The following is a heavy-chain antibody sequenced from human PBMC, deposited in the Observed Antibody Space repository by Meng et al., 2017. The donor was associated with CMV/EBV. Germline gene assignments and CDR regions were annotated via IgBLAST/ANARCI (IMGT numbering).Heavy chain of an antibody. CDR3: ARSAPYCSGGSCFFY. V-gene: IGHV1-2*02. CDR1: GYTFTGYY. J-gene: IGHJ4*02. D-gene: IGHD2-15*01. CDR2: INPNSGGT. Sequence: ASVTVSCKASGYTFTGYYMHWVRQAPGQGLEWMGWINPNSGGTNYAQKFQGRVTMTRDTSISTAYMELSRLRSDDTAVYYCARSAPYCSGGSCFFYWGQGTLVTVSS.